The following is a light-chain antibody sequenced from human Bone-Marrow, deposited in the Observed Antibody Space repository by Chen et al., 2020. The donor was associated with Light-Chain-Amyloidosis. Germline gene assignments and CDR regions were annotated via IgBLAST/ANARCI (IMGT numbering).Light chain of an antibody. V-gene: IGKV3-11*01. CDR1: QSVSSY. CDR2: DAS. Sequence: EIVLTQSPATLSLSPGERATLSCRASQSVSSYLAWYQQKPGQAPRLLIYDASNRATGIPARFSGSGSSTDFTLTFSSLEPENFAVYYCQQRGSWPHAFGQGTKLEIK. CDR3: QQRGSWPHA. J-gene: IGKJ2*01.